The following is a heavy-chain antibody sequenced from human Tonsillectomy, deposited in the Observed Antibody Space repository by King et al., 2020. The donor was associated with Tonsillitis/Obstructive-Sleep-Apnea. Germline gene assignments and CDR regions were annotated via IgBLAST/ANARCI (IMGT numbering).Heavy chain of an antibody. J-gene: IGHJ4*02. CDR3: ARHGQMVSALYFDY. D-gene: IGHD5-18*01. V-gene: IGHV4-39*01. CDR1: GDSISSSSDY. CDR2: IYYSGST. Sequence: LQLQESGPGLVKPSETLSLTCIVSGDSISSSSDYWGWIRQPPGKGLEWIGTIYYSGSTYYNPSLKSRVTXSVDTSKNQXSLKLSSVTAADTAIYYCARHGQMVSALYFDYWGQXTLVTVSS.